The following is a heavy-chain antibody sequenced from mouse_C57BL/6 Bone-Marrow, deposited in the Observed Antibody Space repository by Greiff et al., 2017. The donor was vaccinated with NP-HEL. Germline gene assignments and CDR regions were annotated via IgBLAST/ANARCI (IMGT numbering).Heavy chain of an antibody. CDR1: GYTFTSYD. Sequence: VKLVESGPELVKPGASVKLSCKASGYTFTSYDINWVKQRPGQGLEWIGWIYPRDGSTKYNEKFKGKATLTVDTSSSTAYMELHSLTSEDSAVYFCARSGHYYGSSPFAYWGQGTLVTVSA. CDR3: ARSGHYYGSSPFAY. CDR2: IYPRDGST. D-gene: IGHD1-1*01. J-gene: IGHJ3*01. V-gene: IGHV1-85*01.